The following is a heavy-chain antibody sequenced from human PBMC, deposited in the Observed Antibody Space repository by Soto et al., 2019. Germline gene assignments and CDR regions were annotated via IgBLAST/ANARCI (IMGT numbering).Heavy chain of an antibody. CDR1: GYNFTNYD. J-gene: IGHJ6*02. Sequence: QVHLVQSGAEVKKPGAPVKVSCKASGYNFTNYDVNWVRQAPGQGLEWMGWINSYSGNTDYAQKFQGRVSLTTDTSTTTAYMELRSLRSDDTAVYYCARKPLAVGGLSYYGMDVWGQGTTVTVSS. D-gene: IGHD6-19*01. V-gene: IGHV1-18*04. CDR3: ARKPLAVGGLSYYGMDV. CDR2: INSYSGNT.